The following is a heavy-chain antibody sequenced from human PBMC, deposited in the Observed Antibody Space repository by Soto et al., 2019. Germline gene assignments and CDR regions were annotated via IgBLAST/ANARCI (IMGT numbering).Heavy chain of an antibody. CDR2: IYPGDSDT. D-gene: IGHD2-2*01. V-gene: IGHV5-51*01. J-gene: IGHJ4*02. CDR3: ARRSTYCSSSGCYFDY. CDR1: GYSFVSYW. Sequence: SLKISCKGSGYSFVSYWIVWVRQMPGKGLEYMGIIYPGDSDTRYSPSSQGQVTISADKSISTAYLQWSSLKASDTAMYYCARRSTYCSSSGCYFDYWGQGIPVTVSS.